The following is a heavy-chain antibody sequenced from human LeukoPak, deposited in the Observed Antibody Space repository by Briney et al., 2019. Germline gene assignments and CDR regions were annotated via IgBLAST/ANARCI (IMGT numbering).Heavy chain of an antibody. CDR2: INGDGSST. D-gene: IGHD2-15*01. CDR1: GFTFSSYW. Sequence: GGSLRLSCAASGFTFSSYWMHWVRQAPGKGLVWVSRINGDGSSTGYADSVKGRFTISRDNAKNTLYLQMNSLRAEDTAVYYCAGSSWYWGVRYWGQGTLVTVSS. V-gene: IGHV3-74*01. CDR3: AGSSWYWGVRY. J-gene: IGHJ4*02.